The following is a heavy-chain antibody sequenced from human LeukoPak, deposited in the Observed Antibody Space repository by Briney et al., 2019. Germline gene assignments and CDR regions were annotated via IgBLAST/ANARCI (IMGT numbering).Heavy chain of an antibody. Sequence: PGGSLRLSCAASGFILSDYNMNWVRQAPGKGLEWVSFIDISGTYITYADSVKGRFTISRENAKNSLYLQMNSLRAEDTAVYYCTRDLSATARAYDYWGQGTPVSVSS. CDR2: IDISGTYI. J-gene: IGHJ4*02. D-gene: IGHD1-26*01. CDR3: TRDLSATARAYDY. CDR1: GFILSDYN. V-gene: IGHV3-21*01.